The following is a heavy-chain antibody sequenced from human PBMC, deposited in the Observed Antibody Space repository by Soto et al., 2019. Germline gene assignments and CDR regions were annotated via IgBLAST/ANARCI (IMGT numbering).Heavy chain of an antibody. V-gene: IGHV4-30-4*01. CDR2: IYYSGST. Sequence: SETLSLTCTFSGGSISSGDYYWSWIRQPPGTGLEWIGYIYYSGSTYYNPSLESRVTISVDTSKNQFSLKLSSVTAADTAVYYCARADSSGYSYFDYWGQGSLVTVSS. CDR3: ARADSSGYSYFDY. CDR1: GGSISSGDYY. J-gene: IGHJ4*02. D-gene: IGHD3-22*01.